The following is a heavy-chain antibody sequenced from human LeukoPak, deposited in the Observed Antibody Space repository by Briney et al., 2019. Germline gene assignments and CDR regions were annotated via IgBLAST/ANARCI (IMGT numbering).Heavy chain of an antibody. D-gene: IGHD5-24*01. V-gene: IGHV4-38-2*02. CDR2: ISHSGST. CDR1: GSSISSSYY. CDR3: ARVKTVMATFDY. J-gene: IGHJ4*02. Sequence: PSETLSLTCTVSGSSISSSYYGAWIRQPPGKGLEWIATISHSGSTYYNPSLKSRVTISADTSQNQHSLRLNSVTVADTAVYYCARVKTVMATFDYWGQGTPVTVSS.